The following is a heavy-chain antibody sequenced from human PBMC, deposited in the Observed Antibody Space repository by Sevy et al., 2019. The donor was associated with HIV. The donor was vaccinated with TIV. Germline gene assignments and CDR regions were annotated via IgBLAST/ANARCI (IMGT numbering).Heavy chain of an antibody. CDR2: IKSKTDGGTT. J-gene: IGHJ4*02. CDR3: TTDHYDYVWGSYRPAGY. Sequence: GESLKISCAASGFTFSNAWMSWVRQAPGKGLEWVGRIKSKTDGGTTDYAAPVKGRFTISRDDSKNTLYLQINSLKTEDTAVYYCTTDHYDYVWGSYRPAGYWGQGTLVTVSS. D-gene: IGHD3-16*02. CDR1: GFTFSNAW. V-gene: IGHV3-15*01.